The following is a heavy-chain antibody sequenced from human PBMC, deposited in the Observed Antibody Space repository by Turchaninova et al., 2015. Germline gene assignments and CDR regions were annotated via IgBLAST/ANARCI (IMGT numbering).Heavy chain of an antibody. CDR3: VRDQEKSDEPFDY. D-gene: IGHD5-24*01. J-gene: IGHJ4*02. CDR1: GYTFTSYG. V-gene: IGHV1-18*01. CDR2: ISAQKGNT. Sequence: QVQLEQSGDEVKKPGASVKVSCKTSGYTFTSYGISWVRQAPGQGLEWMGWISAQKGNTKYAKNLKDRVVMTIDTSKSTAYMELRSLRSEDTALYFCVRDQEKSDEPFDYWGQGTLVTVSS.